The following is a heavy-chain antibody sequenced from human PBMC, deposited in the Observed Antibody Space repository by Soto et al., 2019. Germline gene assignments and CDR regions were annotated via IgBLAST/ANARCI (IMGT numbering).Heavy chain of an antibody. D-gene: IGHD3-22*01. V-gene: IGHV4-4*02. CDR3: ARGLPLSDSCGFRTRGFDY. J-gene: IGHJ4*02. CDR1: GGSISSSNW. CDR2: IYHSGST. Sequence: QVQLQESGPGLVKPSGTLSLTCALSGGSISSSNWWSWVRQPPGKGLQWIGEIYHSGSTNYNPSLKSRVTISVDNSRIQFSLDLSSVTAADTAVYYCARGLPLSDSCGFRTRGFDYWGQGTLVTVSS.